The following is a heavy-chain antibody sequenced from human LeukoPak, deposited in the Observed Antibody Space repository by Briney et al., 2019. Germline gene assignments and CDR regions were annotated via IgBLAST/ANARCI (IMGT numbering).Heavy chain of an antibody. V-gene: IGHV1-2*04. CDR1: GYTFTGYY. CDR2: IDPHSGGT. J-gene: IGHJ5*02. CDR3: TREAERFDP. Sequence: ASVKVSCKASGYTFTGYYMHWVRQAPGQGLEWMGWIDPHSGGTNYAQKFQGWVTMTRDTSINTVYMKLSSLRSDDTAVYYCTREAERFDPWGQGTLVTVSS.